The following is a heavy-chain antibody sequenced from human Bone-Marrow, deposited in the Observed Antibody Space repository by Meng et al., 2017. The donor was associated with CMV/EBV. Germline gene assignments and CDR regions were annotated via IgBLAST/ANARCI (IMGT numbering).Heavy chain of an antibody. D-gene: IGHD3-10*01. V-gene: IGHV3-74*01. CDR3: SRDLAGRDDY. Sequence: GESLKISCAASGFTLSRYWMHWVRQVPGKGLVWVSRTNEDGSLTNYADAVEGRFTISRDNAKNTLFLQMNSLRVEDTAAYYCSRDLAGRDDYWGPGTLVTVSS. J-gene: IGHJ4*02. CDR1: GFTLSRYW. CDR2: TNEDGSLT.